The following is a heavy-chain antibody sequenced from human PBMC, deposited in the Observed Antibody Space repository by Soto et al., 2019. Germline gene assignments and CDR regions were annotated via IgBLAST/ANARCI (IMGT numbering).Heavy chain of an antibody. CDR3: AREGSRFPKPYYYYYMDV. J-gene: IGHJ6*03. CDR2: ISSSSSYI. CDR1: GFTFSSYS. V-gene: IGHV3-21*01. Sequence: GGSLRLSCAASGFTFSSYSMNWVRQAPGKGLEWVSSISSSSSYIYYADSVKGRFTISRDNAKNSLYLQMNSLRAEDTAVYYCAREGSRFPKPYYYYYMDVWGKGTTVTVSS. D-gene: IGHD2-21*01.